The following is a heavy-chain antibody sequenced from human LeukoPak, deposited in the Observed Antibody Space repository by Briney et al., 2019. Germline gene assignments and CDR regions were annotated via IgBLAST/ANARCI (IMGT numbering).Heavy chain of an antibody. V-gene: IGHV3-21*01. J-gene: IGHJ4*02. Sequence: GGSLRLSCAASGFTFSNAWMSWVRQAPGKGLEWVSSISSSSGYIYYADSVKGRFTISRDNAKNSLYLQMNSLRAEDTAVYYCARVRVGATDYWGQGTLVTVSS. CDR3: ARVRVGATDY. CDR2: ISSSSGYI. D-gene: IGHD1-26*01. CDR1: GFTFSNAW.